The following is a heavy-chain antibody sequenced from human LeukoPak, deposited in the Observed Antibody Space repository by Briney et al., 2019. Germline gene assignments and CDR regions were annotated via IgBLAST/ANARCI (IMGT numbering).Heavy chain of an antibody. CDR3: ARGVPMVRGVAYFDY. CDR1: GGSISSGDYY. D-gene: IGHD3-10*01. CDR2: IYYSGST. Sequence: SETLSLTCTVSGGSISSGDYYWSWIRQPPGKGLEWIGYIYYSGSTYYNPSLKSRVTISVDTSKNQFSLKLSSVTAADTAVYYCARGVPMVRGVAYFDYWGQGTLVTVSS. V-gene: IGHV4-30-4*01. J-gene: IGHJ4*02.